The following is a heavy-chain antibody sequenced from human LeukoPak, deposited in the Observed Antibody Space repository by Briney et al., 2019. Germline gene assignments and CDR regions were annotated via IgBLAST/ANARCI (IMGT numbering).Heavy chain of an antibody. CDR2: IYYSGST. CDR1: GGSISSSSYY. V-gene: IGHV4-39*07. Sequence: PSETLSLTCTVSGGSISSSSYYWGWIRQPPGKGLEWIGSIYYSGSTYYNPSLKSRVTISVDTSKNQFSLKLSSVTAADTAVYYCARGRITIFGVVIYYYYYMDVWGKGTTVTVSS. J-gene: IGHJ6*03. D-gene: IGHD3-3*01. CDR3: ARGRITIFGVVIYYYYYMDV.